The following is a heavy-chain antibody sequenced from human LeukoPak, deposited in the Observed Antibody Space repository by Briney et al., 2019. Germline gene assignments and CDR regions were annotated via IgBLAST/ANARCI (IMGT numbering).Heavy chain of an antibody. CDR2: IYYSGST. Sequence: SETLSLTCTVSGGSVSSGTYYWSWIRQPPGKGLEWIGYIYYSGSTNYNPSLKSRVTISVDTSKNQFSLKLSSVTAADTAVYYCARIVTMALTGGWFDPWGQGTLVTVSS. D-gene: IGHD3-10*01. J-gene: IGHJ5*02. CDR3: ARIVTMALTGGWFDP. V-gene: IGHV4-61*01. CDR1: GGSVSSGTYY.